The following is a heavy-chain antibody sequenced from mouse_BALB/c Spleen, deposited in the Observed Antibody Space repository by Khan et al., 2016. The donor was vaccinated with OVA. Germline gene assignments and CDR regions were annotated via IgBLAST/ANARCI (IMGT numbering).Heavy chain of an antibody. CDR1: GYTFTTYG. CDR2: INTYTGEP. V-gene: IGHV9-3-1*01. CDR3: ASGGYWYFDV. Sequence: QIQLVQSGPELKKPGETVKISCKASGYTFTTYGMNWVKQAPGKGLKWMGWINTYTGEPTYADDFKGRFAFSLETSASTAYLQINNLKNEETATYFCASGGYWYFDVWGAGTTVTVSS. D-gene: IGHD1-1*02. J-gene: IGHJ1*01.